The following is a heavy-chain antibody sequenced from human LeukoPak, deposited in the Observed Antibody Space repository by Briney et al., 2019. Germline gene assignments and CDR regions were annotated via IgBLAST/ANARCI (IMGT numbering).Heavy chain of an antibody. V-gene: IGHV3-11*04. CDR3: ARHVVAVGFDY. CDR1: EFTFSDYY. Sequence: PGGSLRLSCAASEFTFSDYYMTWIRQAPGKGLEWLSHISSTGTTKYYADSVKGRFTISRDNAKNSLYLQMNSLRAEDTAVYYCARHVVAVGFDYWGQGTLVTVSS. D-gene: IGHD3-22*01. J-gene: IGHJ4*02. CDR2: ISSTGTTK.